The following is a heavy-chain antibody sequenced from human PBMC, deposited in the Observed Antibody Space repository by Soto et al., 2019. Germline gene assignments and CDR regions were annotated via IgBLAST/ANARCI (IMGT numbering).Heavy chain of an antibody. CDR1: GYTFTSYA. J-gene: IGHJ4*01. Sequence: ASVKVSCKASGYTFTSYAMHWVRQAPGQRLEWMGWINAGNGNTKYSQKFQGRVTITRDTSASTAYMELSSLRSEDTALYYCARAVGAGRVSFDYWGQGILVTVSS. CDR2: INAGNGNT. D-gene: IGHD2-15*01. CDR3: ARAVGAGRVSFDY. V-gene: IGHV1-3*01.